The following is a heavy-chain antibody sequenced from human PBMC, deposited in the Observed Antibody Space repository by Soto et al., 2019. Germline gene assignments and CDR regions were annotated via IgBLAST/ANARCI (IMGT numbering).Heavy chain of an antibody. CDR3: AGVGSHYWFDP. Sequence: EVQLVESGGGLVKPGGSLRLSCAASGFTFSSYSMNWVRQAPGKGLEWVSSISSSSSYIYYAVSVKGRFTISRDNAKNSLYLQMNSLRAEDTAVYYCAGVGSHYWFDPWGQGTLVTVSS. CDR1: GFTFSSYS. J-gene: IGHJ5*02. V-gene: IGHV3-21*01. CDR2: ISSSSSYI.